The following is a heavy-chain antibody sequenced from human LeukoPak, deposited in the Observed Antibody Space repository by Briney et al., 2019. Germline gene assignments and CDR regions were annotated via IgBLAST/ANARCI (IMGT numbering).Heavy chain of an antibody. V-gene: IGHV3-30*02. CDR2: IRYDGSNK. CDR1: GFTFSSYG. J-gene: IGHJ3*02. Sequence: GGSLRLSCAASGFTFSSYGMHWVRQAPGKGLEWVAFIRYDGSNKYYADSVKGRFTISRDNSKNTLYLQMNSLRAEDTAVYYCAKELNWKISAFDIRGQGTMVTVSS. D-gene: IGHD1-1*01. CDR3: AKELNWKISAFDI.